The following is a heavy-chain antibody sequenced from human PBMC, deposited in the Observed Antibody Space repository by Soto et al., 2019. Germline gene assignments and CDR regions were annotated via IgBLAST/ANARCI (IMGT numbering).Heavy chain of an antibody. Sequence: SETLSLTCTVSGGSISSGGYYWSWIRQPPGKGLEWIGEINHSGSTNYNPSLKSRVTISVDTSKNQFSLKLSSVTAADTAVYYCARHWGRGAAGTCYNWGQGTLVTVSS. CDR1: GGSISSGGYY. CDR3: ARHWGRGAAGTCYN. D-gene: IGHD6-13*01. V-gene: IGHV4-39*01. CDR2: INHSGST. J-gene: IGHJ4*02.